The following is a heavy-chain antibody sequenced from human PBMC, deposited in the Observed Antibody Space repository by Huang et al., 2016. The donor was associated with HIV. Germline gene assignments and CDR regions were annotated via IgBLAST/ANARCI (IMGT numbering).Heavy chain of an antibody. CDR3: ARVESRRYYDSSGYYY. D-gene: IGHD3-22*01. V-gene: IGHV1-69*01. J-gene: IGHJ4*02. CDR2: IIPIFGTA. CDR1: GGTFSSYA. Sequence: QVQLVQSGAEVKKPGSSVKVSCKASGGTFSSYAISWVRQAPGQGLEWMGGIIPIFGTANYAQKFQGRVTITAGESTSTAYMELSSLRSEDTAVYYCARVESRRYYDSSGYYYWGQGTLVTVSS.